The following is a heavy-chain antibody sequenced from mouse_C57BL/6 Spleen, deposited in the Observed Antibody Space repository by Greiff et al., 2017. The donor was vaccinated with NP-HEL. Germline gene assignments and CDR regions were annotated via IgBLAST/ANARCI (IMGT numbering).Heavy chain of an antibody. V-gene: IGHV5-4*03. Sequence: EVKLVESGGGLVKPGGSLKLSCAASGFTFSSYAMSWVRQTPEKRLEWVATISDGGSYTYYPDNVKGRFTISRDNAKNNLYLQMSHLKSEDTAMYYCARGNYGAMDDWGQGTSVTVSS. J-gene: IGHJ4*01. D-gene: IGHD2-1*01. CDR2: ISDGGSYT. CDR3: ARGNYGAMDD. CDR1: GFTFSSYA.